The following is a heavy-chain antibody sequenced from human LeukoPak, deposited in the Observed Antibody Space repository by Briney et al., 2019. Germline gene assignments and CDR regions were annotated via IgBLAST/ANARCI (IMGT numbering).Heavy chain of an antibody. Sequence: ASVKVSCKASGYTFTSYDINWVRQATGQGLEWMGWMNPNSGNTGYAQKFQGRGTMTRNTSISTAYMELSSLRSEDTAVYYCARVRPTHFSRYDAFDIWGQGTMVTVSS. CDR3: ARVRPTHFSRYDAFDI. CDR1: GYTFTSYD. CDR2: MNPNSGNT. V-gene: IGHV1-8*01. D-gene: IGHD1-1*01. J-gene: IGHJ3*02.